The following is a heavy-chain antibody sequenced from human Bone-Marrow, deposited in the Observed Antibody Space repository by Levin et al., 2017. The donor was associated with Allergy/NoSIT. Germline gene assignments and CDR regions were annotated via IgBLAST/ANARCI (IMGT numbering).Heavy chain of an antibody. Sequence: GGSLRLSCAASGFSFSTYAMHWVRQAPGKGLEWVGVISNDGINKHYGDSVKGRFSISRDNSKNTLYLQLNSLSAEDTAVYYCATLTLSNTAGFDYWGQGTLVTVSS. CDR1: GFSFSTYA. V-gene: IGHV3-30-3*01. J-gene: IGHJ4*02. CDR3: ATLTLSNTAGFDY. D-gene: IGHD2/OR15-2a*01. CDR2: ISNDGINK.